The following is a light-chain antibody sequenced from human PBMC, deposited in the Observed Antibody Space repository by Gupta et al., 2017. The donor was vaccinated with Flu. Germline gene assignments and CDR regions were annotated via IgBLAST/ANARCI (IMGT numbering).Light chain of an antibody. J-gene: IGLJ3*02. V-gene: IGLV2-11*01. CDR3: CSFAGSYTLEV. Sequence: VTISCTGTSSDVGAYNYVSWFQQHPGKAPKLMIYDVSKRPSGVPDRFSGSKSGNTASLTISGLQAEDEADYYCCSFAGSYTLEVFGGGTELTVL. CDR2: DVS. CDR1: SSDVGAYNY.